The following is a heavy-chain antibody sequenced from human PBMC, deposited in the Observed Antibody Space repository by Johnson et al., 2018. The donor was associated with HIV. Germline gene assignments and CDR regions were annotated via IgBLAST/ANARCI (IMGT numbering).Heavy chain of an antibody. D-gene: IGHD5-24*01. V-gene: IGHV3-30*04. CDR2: ISYDGSNK. Sequence: QVQLVESGGGVVQPGRSLRLSCAASGFTFSSYAMHWVRQAPGKGLEWVAVISYDGSNKYYADSVKGRFTISRDNAKNTLYLQMNRLRAEDTAVYYCARERWGQRMSALDIWGKGTMLTVSS. CDR3: ARERWGQRMSALDI. CDR1: GFTFSSYA. J-gene: IGHJ3*02.